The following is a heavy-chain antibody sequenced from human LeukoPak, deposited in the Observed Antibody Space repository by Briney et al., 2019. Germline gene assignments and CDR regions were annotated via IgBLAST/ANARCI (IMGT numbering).Heavy chain of an antibody. CDR1: LYTFTGYY. J-gene: IGHJ4*02. CDR3: ARDATAMGGVRFDY. V-gene: IGHV1-2*02. CDR2: INHNSGGT. Sequence: SVNVSCMPSLYTFTGYYMHWVRQAAAQGLEWMGWINHNSGGTNYAQKFQGRATMTRDTSISTAYMELRRLRADDTAVYYCARDATAMGGVRFDYWGRGTLVTVS. D-gene: IGHD5-18*01.